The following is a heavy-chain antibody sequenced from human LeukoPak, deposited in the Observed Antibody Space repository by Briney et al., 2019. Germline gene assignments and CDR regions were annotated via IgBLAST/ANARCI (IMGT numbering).Heavy chain of an antibody. D-gene: IGHD5-12*01. V-gene: IGHV3-21*01. CDR2: ISSSSGYI. CDR3: ARGDSGYGSPFDY. J-gene: IGHJ4*02. CDR1: GFTFSSYT. Sequence: GGSLRLSCAASGFTFSSYTVNWVRQAPGKGLEWVSSISSSSGYIYYADSVKGRFTISRDNAKNSLYLQMNSLRAEDTAVYFCARGDSGYGSPFDYWGQGTLVIVFS.